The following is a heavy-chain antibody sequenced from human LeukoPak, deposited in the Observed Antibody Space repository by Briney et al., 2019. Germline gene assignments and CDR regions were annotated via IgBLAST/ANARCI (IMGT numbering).Heavy chain of an antibody. Sequence: PGGSLRLSCAASGFIFSNYGMHWVRQAPGKGLEWVAVISYDGSNKYYADSVKGRFTISRDNSKNTLYLQMNSLRAEDTAVYYCAKFAGSIAARAFDYWGQGTLVTVSS. CDR1: GFIFSNYG. CDR2: ISYDGSNK. D-gene: IGHD6-6*01. CDR3: AKFAGSIAARAFDY. J-gene: IGHJ4*02. V-gene: IGHV3-30-3*02.